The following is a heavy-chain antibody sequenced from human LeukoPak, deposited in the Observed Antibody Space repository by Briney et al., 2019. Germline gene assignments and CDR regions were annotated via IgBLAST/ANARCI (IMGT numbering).Heavy chain of an antibody. J-gene: IGHJ4*02. Sequence: GGSLRLSCAASGFTFSDYYMSWIRQAPGKGLEWVSYISSSSSYTNYADSVKGRFTISRDNAKNSLYLQMNSLRAEDTAVYYRAYTSGYSYGWRYFDYWGQGTLVTVSS. D-gene: IGHD5-18*01. CDR1: GFTFSDYY. V-gene: IGHV3-11*06. CDR3: AYTSGYSYGWRYFDY. CDR2: ISSSSSYT.